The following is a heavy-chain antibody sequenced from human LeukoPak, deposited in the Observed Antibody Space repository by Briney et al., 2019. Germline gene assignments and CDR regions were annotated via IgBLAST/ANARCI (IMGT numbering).Heavy chain of an antibody. CDR3: ARDDSWAFDY. D-gene: IGHD2-21*02. V-gene: IGHV3-48*02. CDR1: GFTFSRYS. CDR2: IRTSSGGI. J-gene: IGHJ4*02. Sequence: GGSLRLSCAASGFTFSRYSVNWVRQAPGKGLEWVAYIRTSSGGIYYADSVKGRFTISTDTAKNSLYLEMNNLRDGDTAVYYCARDDSWAFDYWDQGTLVTVSS.